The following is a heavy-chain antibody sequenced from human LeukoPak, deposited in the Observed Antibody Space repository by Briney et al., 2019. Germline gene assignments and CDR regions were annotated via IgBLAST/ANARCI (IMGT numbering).Heavy chain of an antibody. CDR2: IYFSGTT. V-gene: IGHV4-31*03. D-gene: IGHD6-19*01. CDR1: GGSISSGDYY. CDR3: VRLDGTGWSMED. Sequence: PSETLSLTCTVSGGSISSGDYYWNWVRQHPGKGLEWIGYIYFSGTTYYNPSLKSRVTLSVDTSKNQFSLRLTSVTAADTAVYYCVRLDGTGWSMEDWGQGTLVTVSS. J-gene: IGHJ4*02.